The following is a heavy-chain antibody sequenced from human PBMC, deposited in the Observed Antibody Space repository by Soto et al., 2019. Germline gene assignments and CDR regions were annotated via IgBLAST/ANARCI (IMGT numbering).Heavy chain of an antibody. CDR1: GDTFTRCY. V-gene: IGHV1-46*01. D-gene: IGHD2-21*01. Sequence: QVQLVQSGAEVRKPGASVTLSCKSSGDTFTRCYLHWVRQAPGQGLEWMAIVNPRGGGTFHAQKLQGRVTMTSDSSTSTVYMGLGSLRSEDTAVYYCARDCGDESHFDSWGQGTQVTVSS. CDR2: VNPRGGGT. CDR3: ARDCGDESHFDS. J-gene: IGHJ4*02.